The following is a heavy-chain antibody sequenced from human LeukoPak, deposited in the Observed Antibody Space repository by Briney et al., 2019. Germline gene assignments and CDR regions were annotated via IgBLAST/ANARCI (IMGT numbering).Heavy chain of an antibody. J-gene: IGHJ4*02. V-gene: IGHV3-53*01. D-gene: IGHD5-18*01. CDR3: TTAAGYNYGQY. CDR2: LYIGGNT. CDR1: GLTVSSNY. Sequence: EGSLRLSCAASGLTVSSNYMNWVRQAPGKGLEWVSALYIGGNTYYADSVRGRFTISRDNSKNTLYLQMNSLRAEDTAIYYCTTAAGYNYGQYWGQGTLVTVSS.